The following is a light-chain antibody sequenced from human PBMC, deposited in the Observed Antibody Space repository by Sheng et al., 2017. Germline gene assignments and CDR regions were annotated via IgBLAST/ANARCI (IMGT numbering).Light chain of an antibody. CDR3: QQSYSTPFT. CDR2: AAS. CDR1: QGINNY. V-gene: IGKV1-9*01. J-gene: IGKJ3*01. Sequence: DIQLTQSPSFLSASVGDRVTITCRASQGINNYLAWYQQKPGKAPNLLIYAASTLQSGVPSRFSGSGSGTEFTLTISSLQPEDFATYFCQQSYSTPFTFGPGTKVDIK.